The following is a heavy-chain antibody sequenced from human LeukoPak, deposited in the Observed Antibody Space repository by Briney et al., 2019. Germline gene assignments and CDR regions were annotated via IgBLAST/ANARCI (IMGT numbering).Heavy chain of an antibody. Sequence: ASVKVSCKASGYTFTSYGISWVRQAPGQGLEWMGWISAYNGNTNYAQKLQGRVTMTTDTSTSTAYMELRSLRSDDTAVYYCVRDRYCSGGSCYSRSYWFDPWGQGTLVTVSS. CDR3: VRDRYCSGGSCYSRSYWFDP. D-gene: IGHD2-15*01. CDR2: ISAYNGNT. V-gene: IGHV1-18*01. CDR1: GYTFTSYG. J-gene: IGHJ5*02.